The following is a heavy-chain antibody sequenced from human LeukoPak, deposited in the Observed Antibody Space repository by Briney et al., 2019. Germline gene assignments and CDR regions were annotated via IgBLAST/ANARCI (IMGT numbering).Heavy chain of an antibody. D-gene: IGHD6-13*01. V-gene: IGHV3-21*01. Sequence: GGPLRLSCAASGFTFSSYSMNWVRQAPGKGLEWVSFISSSSDYIYYAESVKGRFTISRDNAKNSLYLQMNSLRAEDTAVYYCARDGSGWYPDYWGQGTLVTVSS. CDR2: ISSSSDYI. J-gene: IGHJ4*02. CDR3: ARDGSGWYPDY. CDR1: GFTFSSYS.